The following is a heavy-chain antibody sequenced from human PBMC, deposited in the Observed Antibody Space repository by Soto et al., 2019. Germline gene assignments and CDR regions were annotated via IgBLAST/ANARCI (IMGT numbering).Heavy chain of an antibody. V-gene: IGHV4-34*01. J-gene: IGHJ6*02. CDR3: ARALRYCSSTSCYIWGYYGMDV. Sequence: KTSETLSLTCAVYGGSFSGYYWSWIRQPPGKGLEWIGEINHSGSTNYNPSLKSRVTISVDTSKNQFSLKLSSVTAADTAVYYCARALRYCSSTSCYIWGYYGMDVWGQGTTVTVSS. CDR1: GGSFSGYY. D-gene: IGHD2-2*02. CDR2: INHSGST.